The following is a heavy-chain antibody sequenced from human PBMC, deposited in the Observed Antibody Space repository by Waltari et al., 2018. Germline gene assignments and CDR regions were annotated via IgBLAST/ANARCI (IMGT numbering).Heavy chain of an antibody. CDR2: IYYSGST. Sequence: QLQLQESGPGLVKPSETLSLTCTVSGGSISSSSYYWGWIRQPPGKGLEWIGSIYYSGSTYYNPSLKSRVTISVDTSKNQFSLKLSSVTAADTAVYYCARVYWTYYFDYWGQGTLVTVSS. J-gene: IGHJ4*02. CDR1: GGSISSSSYY. CDR3: ARVYWTYYFDY. V-gene: IGHV4-39*01. D-gene: IGHD2-15*01.